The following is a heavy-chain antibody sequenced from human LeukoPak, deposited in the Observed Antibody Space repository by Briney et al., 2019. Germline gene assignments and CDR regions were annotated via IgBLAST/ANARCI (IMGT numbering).Heavy chain of an antibody. CDR3: ARYTVTTFYFDY. D-gene: IGHD4-17*01. V-gene: IGHV4-39*07. J-gene: IGHJ4*02. Sequence: SETLSLTCTVSGGSISSSSYYWGWIRQPPGKGLEWIGSIYYSGSTYYNPSLKSRVTISVDTSKNQFSLKLSSVIAADTAVYYCARYTVTTFYFDYWGQGTLVTVSS. CDR2: IYYSGST. CDR1: GGSISSSSYY.